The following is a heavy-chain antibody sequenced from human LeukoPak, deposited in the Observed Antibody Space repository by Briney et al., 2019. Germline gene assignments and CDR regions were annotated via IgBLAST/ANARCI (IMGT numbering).Heavy chain of an antibody. CDR1: GGTFRSYA. D-gene: IGHD1-1*01. CDR3: ARAPRTTPNWFDP. Sequence: ASVKDSCQASGGTFRSYAISWVRPAPGQGLEWMGGIIPIFGTANYAQKFQGRVTITTDESTSTAYMELSSLRSEDTAVYYCARAPRTTPNWFDPWGQGTLVTVSS. V-gene: IGHV1-69*05. J-gene: IGHJ5*02. CDR2: IIPIFGTA.